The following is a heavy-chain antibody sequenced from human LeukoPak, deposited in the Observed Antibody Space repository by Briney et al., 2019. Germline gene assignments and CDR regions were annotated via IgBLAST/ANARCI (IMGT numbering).Heavy chain of an antibody. J-gene: IGHJ4*02. Sequence: PSQTLSLTCTVSGGSISSGGYYWSWIRQTPGKGLEWIGYIYYSGSTNSNPSLRSRVTISVDTSKNQFSLKLSSVTAADTAVYYCARVPEGSGWALYHFDYWGQGTPVTVSS. D-gene: IGHD6-19*01. CDR2: IYYSGST. V-gene: IGHV4-61*08. CDR1: GGSISSGGYY. CDR3: ARVPEGSGWALYHFDY.